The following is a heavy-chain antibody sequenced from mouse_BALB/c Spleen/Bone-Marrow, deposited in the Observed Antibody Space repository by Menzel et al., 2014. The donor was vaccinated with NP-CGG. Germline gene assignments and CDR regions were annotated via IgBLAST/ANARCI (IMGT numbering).Heavy chain of an antibody. CDR1: GYSFTTYW. CDR2: IHPSDSET. D-gene: IGHD2-1*01. V-gene: IGHV1-74*01. Sequence: QVQLKESGTEVVTPGVSVKLTCKASGYSFTTYWTNWVKQRPGQGLEWIGMIHPSDSETRLNQKFKDKATLTVDKSSSTSYMQLNSPTSEDSAVYYCAREKVYYGIPLFAYWGQGTLVPVS. J-gene: IGHJ3*01. CDR3: AREKVYYGIPLFAY.